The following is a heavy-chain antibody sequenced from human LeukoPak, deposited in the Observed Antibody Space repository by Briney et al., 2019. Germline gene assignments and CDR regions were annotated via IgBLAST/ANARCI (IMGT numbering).Heavy chain of an antibody. J-gene: IGHJ4*02. CDR3: AAGTAADY. V-gene: IGHV3-11*03. CDR1: GIPFSDYY. Sequence: GGSLRLSCVVSGIPFSDYYMNWIRQTPGKGLEWISYISASSSYTDYADSVKGRFTISRDNAQNALFLQMNRLRVEDTAVYYCAAGTAADYWGQGTLVTVSS. CDR2: ISASSSYT. D-gene: IGHD6-13*01.